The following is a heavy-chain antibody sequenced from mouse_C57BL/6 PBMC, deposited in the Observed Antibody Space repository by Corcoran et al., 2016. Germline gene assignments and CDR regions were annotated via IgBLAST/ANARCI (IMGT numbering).Heavy chain of an antibody. D-gene: IGHD1-1*01. Sequence: QVQLQQSGAELARPGASVKLSCKASGYTFTSYGISWVKQRTGQGLEWIGEIYPRSGNTYYNEKFKGKATLTADKSSSTAYMELRSLTSEDSAVYCWARWGYYGSSSQRYFDVWGTGTTVTVSS. J-gene: IGHJ1*03. CDR1: GYTFTSYG. V-gene: IGHV1-81*01. CDR3: ARWGYYGSSSQRYFDV. CDR2: IYPRSGNT.